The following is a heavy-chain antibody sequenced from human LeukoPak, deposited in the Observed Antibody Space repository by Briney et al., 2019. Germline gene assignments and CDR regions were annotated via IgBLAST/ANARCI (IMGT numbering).Heavy chain of an antibody. Sequence: SETLSLTCAVYGGPFSGYYWSWIRQPPGKGLKWIGEVTRNGDINYNPSLKSRVTLSLEASQNKFSLTVNSVSAADTAVYYCARLSLMNPQLAYWYFDVWGRGTLVTVSS. CDR3: ARLSLMNPQLAYWYFDV. CDR1: GGPFSGYY. CDR2: VTRNGDI. J-gene: IGHJ2*01. V-gene: IGHV4-34*01. D-gene: IGHD1-1*01.